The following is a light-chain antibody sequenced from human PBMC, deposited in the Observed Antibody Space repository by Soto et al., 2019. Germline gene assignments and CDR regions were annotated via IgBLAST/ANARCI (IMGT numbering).Light chain of an antibody. J-gene: IGKJ1*01. Sequence: EVMLTQSPGTLSLSPGERATLSCRASQSVSSNYLAWYQQKSGQAPRLLIYGASNSATGIPDRFSGSGSGTDFTLTIRRLEPEDFAVYYGQQYDTSPRTFGRGTKVEFK. CDR3: QQYDTSPRT. CDR2: GAS. V-gene: IGKV3-20*01. CDR1: QSVSSNY.